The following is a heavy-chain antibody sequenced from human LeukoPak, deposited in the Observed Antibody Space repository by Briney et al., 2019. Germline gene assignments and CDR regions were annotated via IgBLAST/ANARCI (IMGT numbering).Heavy chain of an antibody. V-gene: IGHV1-69*04. J-gene: IGHJ3*02. CDR2: IIPILGIA. D-gene: IGHD2-21*02. Sequence: ASVKVSCRASGGTFSSYAISWVRQAPGQGLEWMGRIIPILGIANYAQKFQGRVTITADKSTSTAYMELSSLRSEDTAVYYCARAPGDSPSHAFDIWGQGTMVTVSS. CDR1: GGTFSSYA. CDR3: ARAPGDSPSHAFDI.